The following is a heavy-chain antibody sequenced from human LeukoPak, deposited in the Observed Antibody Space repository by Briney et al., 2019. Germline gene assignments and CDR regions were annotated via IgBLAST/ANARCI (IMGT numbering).Heavy chain of an antibody. J-gene: IGHJ5*02. V-gene: IGHV3-30-3*01. CDR1: GFTFSAYS. D-gene: IGHD4-17*01. CDR2: ISYDGNNK. CDR3: AVGADSGDYGGFDP. Sequence: PGGSLRLSCAASGAASGFTFSAYSIHWVRQAPGKGLEWVAVISYDGNNKYYGDSVRGRFTMSRDNSKKTVFLQMNSLSAEDTAVYYCAVGADSGDYGGFDPWGQGTLVTVSS.